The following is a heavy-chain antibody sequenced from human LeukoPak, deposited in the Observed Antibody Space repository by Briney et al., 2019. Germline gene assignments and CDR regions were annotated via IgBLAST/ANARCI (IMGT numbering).Heavy chain of an antibody. Sequence: GGSLRLSRAASGFTFSSYGMHWVRQAPGKGLEWVAVMSNDGSNKYYADSVKGRFTVSRDNSKNTLYLQMNSLRAEDTATYYCVKSGIAAAGQRGYFDYWGQGTLVTVSS. CDR2: MSNDGSNK. J-gene: IGHJ4*02. V-gene: IGHV3-30*18. CDR1: GFTFSSYG. D-gene: IGHD6-13*01. CDR3: VKSGIAAAGQRGYFDY.